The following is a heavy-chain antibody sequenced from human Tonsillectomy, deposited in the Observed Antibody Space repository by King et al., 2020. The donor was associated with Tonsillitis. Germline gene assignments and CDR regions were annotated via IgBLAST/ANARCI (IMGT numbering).Heavy chain of an antibody. Sequence: VQLVESGGGVVQPGRSLRLSCAASGFTFSSYGMHWVRQAPGKGLEWVAVIPYDGSNKYYADSVKGRFTISRDNSKNTLYLQMNSLRAEDTAVYYCAKVCDELRWGDLGDWFDPWGQGTLVTVSS. J-gene: IGHJ5*02. D-gene: IGHD3-16*01. CDR3: AKVCDELRWGDLGDWFDP. CDR2: IPYDGSNK. CDR1: GFTFSSYG. V-gene: IGHV3-30*18.